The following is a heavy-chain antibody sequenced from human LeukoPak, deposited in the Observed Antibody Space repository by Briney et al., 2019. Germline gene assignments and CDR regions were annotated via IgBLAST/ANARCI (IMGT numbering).Heavy chain of an antibody. CDR3: ARGTSAYYYASDY. V-gene: IGHV4-30-2*01. Sequence: SETLSLTFAVSGGSISSGGYSWSWIRQPPGKGLEWIGYIYHSGSTYYNPSLKSRVTISVDTSKNQFSLKLSSVTAADTAVYYCARGTSAYYYASDYWGQGTLVTVSS. CDR2: IYHSGST. CDR1: GGSISSGGYS. J-gene: IGHJ4*02. D-gene: IGHD3-22*01.